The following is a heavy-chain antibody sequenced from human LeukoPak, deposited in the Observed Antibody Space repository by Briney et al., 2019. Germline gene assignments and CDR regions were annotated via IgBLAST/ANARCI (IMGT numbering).Heavy chain of an antibody. CDR1: GFTFRSYD. D-gene: IGHD1-26*01. Sequence: PRGSLRLSCAASGFTFRSYDINWVRRAPGKGLEWVSSITGNGASTNFADSVRGRFTISRDNSKNTAYLQMNSLRAEDTAVYYCAGSGSHVYWGQGTLVTVSS. CDR2: ITGNGAST. J-gene: IGHJ4*02. CDR3: AGSGSHVY. V-gene: IGHV3-23*01.